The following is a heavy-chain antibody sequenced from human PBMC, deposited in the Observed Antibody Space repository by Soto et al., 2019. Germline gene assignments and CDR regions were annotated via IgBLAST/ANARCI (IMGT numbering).Heavy chain of an antibody. CDR3: ATYYTAVAYFEN. J-gene: IGHJ4*02. V-gene: IGHV1-69*01. Sequence: QVRVVQSGAEVRKPGSSVKVSCTASGDPSSYSAIGWLRQAPGQGLEWMGGINPNFGSAIYAQKFQGRTTITAHYMELNDLRSEDTAIYSCATYYTAVAYFENWGQGTLVTVSS. CDR2: INPNFGSA. D-gene: IGHD5-18*01. CDR1: GDPSSYSA.